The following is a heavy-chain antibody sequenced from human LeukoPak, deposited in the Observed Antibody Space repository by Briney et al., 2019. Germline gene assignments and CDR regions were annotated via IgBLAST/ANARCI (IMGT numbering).Heavy chain of an antibody. V-gene: IGHV4-4*09. Sequence: SETLSLTCTVSGDSISSYYWSWIRQPPGKGLEWIGYIYTSGGTNFIPSLKGRVTISIDTSKNQFSLKLSSVTAADSAVYYCARLTRLSTSPDRYYLDYWGQGTLVTVSS. J-gene: IGHJ4*02. CDR3: ARLTRLSTSPDRYYLDY. CDR1: GDSISSYY. CDR2: IYTSGGT. D-gene: IGHD6-6*01.